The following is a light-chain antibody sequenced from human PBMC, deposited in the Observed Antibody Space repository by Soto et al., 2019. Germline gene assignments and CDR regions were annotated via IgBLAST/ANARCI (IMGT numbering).Light chain of an antibody. V-gene: IGLV2-23*01. CDR3: CSYADGSTYVV. Sequence: SALTQPASVSGSPGQSITISCTGTSSDVGSYNLVSWYQQHPGKAPKLMIYEGSKRPSGVSNRFSGSKSGNTASLTISGLQAEDEADYYCCSYADGSTYVVFGGGTKLTVL. CDR2: EGS. CDR1: SSDVGSYNL. J-gene: IGLJ2*01.